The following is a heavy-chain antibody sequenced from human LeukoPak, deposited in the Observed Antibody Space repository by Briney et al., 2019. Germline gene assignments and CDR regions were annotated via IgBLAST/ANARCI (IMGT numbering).Heavy chain of an antibody. J-gene: IGHJ4*02. V-gene: IGHV4-34*01. CDR3: ARGLGGWLQWSRLDY. Sequence: SETLSLTCAVYGGSFSGYYWSWIRQPPGKGLEWIGEINHSGSTNYNPSLKSRVTISVDTSKNQFSLKLSSVTAADTAVYYRARGLGGWLQWSRLDYWGQGTLVTVSS. D-gene: IGHD5-24*01. CDR1: GGSFSGYY. CDR2: INHSGST.